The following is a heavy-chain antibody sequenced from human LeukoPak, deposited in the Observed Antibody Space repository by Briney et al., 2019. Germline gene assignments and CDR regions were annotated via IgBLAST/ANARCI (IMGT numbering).Heavy chain of an antibody. J-gene: IGHJ4*02. V-gene: IGHV4-4*09. Sequence: SETLSLTCTVSGASISSDYWSWIRQPPGRRPEWIGYIYSSGATKYNPSLQSRVTISIDTSKNQFSLKLTSMTAADTAVYFCSRLLPSRPDFYFDYWGQGTLVTVSS. CDR2: IYSSGAT. D-gene: IGHD6-6*01. CDR1: GASISSDY. CDR3: SRLLPSRPDFYFDY.